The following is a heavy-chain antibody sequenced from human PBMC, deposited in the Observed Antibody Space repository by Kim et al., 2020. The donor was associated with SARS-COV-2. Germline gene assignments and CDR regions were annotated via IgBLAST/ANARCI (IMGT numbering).Heavy chain of an antibody. Sequence: NPSRKNRVTISVDTSKTQFSLTRSSVTAADTAVYYCARHAYGSGSRYFDYWGQGTLVTVSS. CDR3: ARHAYGSGSRYFDY. D-gene: IGHD3-10*01. J-gene: IGHJ4*02. V-gene: IGHV4-59*08.